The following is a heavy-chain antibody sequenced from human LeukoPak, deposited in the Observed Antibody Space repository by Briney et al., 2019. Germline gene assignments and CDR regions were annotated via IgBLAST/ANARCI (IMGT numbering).Heavy chain of an antibody. J-gene: IGHJ4*02. V-gene: IGHV4-34*01. CDR3: ARATIFGVVLDY. D-gene: IGHD3-3*01. Sequence: PSETLSLTCAVYGGSFSGYYWSWIRQPPGKGLEWIGEINHSGSTNYNPSLKSRVTISVDTSKNQFSLKLSSVTAADTAVYYCARATIFGVVLDYWGQGTLVTVSS. CDR2: INHSGST. CDR1: GGSFSGYY.